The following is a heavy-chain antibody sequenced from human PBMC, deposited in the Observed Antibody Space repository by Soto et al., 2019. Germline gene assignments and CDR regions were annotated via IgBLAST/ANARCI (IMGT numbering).Heavy chain of an antibody. Sequence: SETLSLTCTVSGGSISSYYWSWIRQPPGKGLEWIGYIYYSGSTNYNPSLKSRVTISVDTSNNQFSLKLSSVTAADTAVYYCASEYSSSSGGFDYWGQGTLVTVSS. V-gene: IGHV4-59*01. J-gene: IGHJ4*02. CDR1: GGSISSYY. CDR3: ASEYSSSSGGFDY. D-gene: IGHD6-6*01. CDR2: IYYSGST.